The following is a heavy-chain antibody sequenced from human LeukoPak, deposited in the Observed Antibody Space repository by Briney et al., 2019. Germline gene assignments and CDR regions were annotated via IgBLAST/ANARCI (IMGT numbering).Heavy chain of an antibody. J-gene: IGHJ4*02. Sequence: GGSLRLSCAASGFTFSSYAMSWVRQAPGKGLEWVSYISSSGSTIYYADSVKGRFTISRDNAKNSLYLQMNSLRAGDTAVYYCARDYDSSGYYDYWGQGTLVTVSS. V-gene: IGHV3-48*04. D-gene: IGHD3-22*01. CDR3: ARDYDSSGYYDY. CDR2: ISSSGSTI. CDR1: GFTFSSYA.